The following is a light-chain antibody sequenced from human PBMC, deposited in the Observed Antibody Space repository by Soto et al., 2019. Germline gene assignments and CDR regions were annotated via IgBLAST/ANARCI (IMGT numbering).Light chain of an antibody. CDR3: HQYGSSLGT. Sequence: PGVGATHSCMASQGVTVNNLAWYQQRAGQAPRLLIYDAVMRATGIPDRFSGNGSGTDFTLTISRLEPEDFAVYYCHQYGSSLGTFGQGTKVEF. V-gene: IGKV3-20*01. J-gene: IGKJ2*01. CDR1: QGVTVNN. CDR2: DAV.